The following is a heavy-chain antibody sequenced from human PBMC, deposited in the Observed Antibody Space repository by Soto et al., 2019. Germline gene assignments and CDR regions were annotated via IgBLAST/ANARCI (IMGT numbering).Heavy chain of an antibody. D-gene: IGHD5-18*01. CDR1: GDSISSNNNY. CDR3: ARGRGYSYGLDP. V-gene: IGHV4-30-4*01. Sequence: TLSLTCTVSGDSISSNNNYWSWIRQPPGEGLEWIGFISYSGTTSYSPSLKSLVAISLDTSKNQFSLSLSSVTAADTAVYYCARGRGYSYGLDPWGQGTLVTVSS. J-gene: IGHJ5*02. CDR2: ISYSGTT.